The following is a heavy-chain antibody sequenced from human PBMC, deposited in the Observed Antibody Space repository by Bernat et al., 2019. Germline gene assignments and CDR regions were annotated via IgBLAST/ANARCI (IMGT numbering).Heavy chain of an antibody. J-gene: IGHJ4*02. CDR1: GFSFSTSW. D-gene: IGHD6-13*01. CDR2: INSDGSTT. CDR3: ATQQLGVVY. V-gene: IGHV3-74*01. Sequence: EVHLVESGGGLVQPGGSLRLSCTGTGFSFSTSWMHWVRQAPGKGLVWVSLINSDGSTTNYADSVKGRFTISRDNAKNTLYLQMNSLRAEDTAVYYRATQQLGVVYWGQETLVTVSS.